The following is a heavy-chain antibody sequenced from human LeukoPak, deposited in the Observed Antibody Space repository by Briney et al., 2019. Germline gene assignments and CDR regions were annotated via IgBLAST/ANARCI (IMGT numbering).Heavy chain of an antibody. V-gene: IGHV1-18*01. J-gene: IGHJ3*02. D-gene: IGHD2-2*02. CDR2: ISGYNGDT. CDR1: GYSFRRYG. Sequence: ASVKVSCKASGYSFRRYGISWVRQAPGQGLEWMGWISGYNGDTKSAQMVQGRVTMTTDTSTSTAYMELRSLRSDDTAVYYCARATYWSSTSCYIRNDAFDIWGQGTMVTVSS. CDR3: ARATYWSSTSCYIRNDAFDI.